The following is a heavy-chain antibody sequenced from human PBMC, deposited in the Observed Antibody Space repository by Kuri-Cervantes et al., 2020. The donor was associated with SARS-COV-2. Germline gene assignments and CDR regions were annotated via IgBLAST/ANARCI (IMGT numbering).Heavy chain of an antibody. D-gene: IGHD3-9*01. CDR2: ISSSSRYM. V-gene: IGHV3-21*01. CDR3: ATVWGHVLRYFDPSPFDY. J-gene: IGHJ4*02. CDR1: GFTFSSYT. Sequence: GGSLRLSCAASGFTFSSYTMNWVRQAPGKGLEWIASISSSSRYMYYGDAVKGRFTISRDNTDNSVYLQMNSLRGEDTAVYYCATVWGHVLRYFDPSPFDYWGQGTLVT.